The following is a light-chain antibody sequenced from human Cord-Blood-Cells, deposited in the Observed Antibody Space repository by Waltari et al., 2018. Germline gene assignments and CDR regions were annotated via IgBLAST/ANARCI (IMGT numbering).Light chain of an antibody. CDR3: CSYAGSYTWV. CDR1: SSDVGCYNY. CDR2: DVR. Sequence: QSALTQPRPVSGSPGPAVTLSCTGTSSDVGCYNYVSWYQQHPGKAPKLMIYDVRKRPSGVPDRFSGSKSGKTASLTISGLQAEDEADYYCCSYAGSYTWVFGGGTMLTVL. V-gene: IGLV2-11*01. J-gene: IGLJ3*02.